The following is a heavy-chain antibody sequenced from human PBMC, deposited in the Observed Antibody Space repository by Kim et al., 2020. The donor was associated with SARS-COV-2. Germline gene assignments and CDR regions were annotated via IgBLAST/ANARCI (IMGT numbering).Heavy chain of an antibody. J-gene: IGHJ4*02. D-gene: IGHD3-22*01. V-gene: IGHV4-59*02. CDR1: GDSVNGHY. Sequence: SETLSLTCTVSGDSVNGHYWIWVRQPPGKGLEWIGYIHDSGRSDHNPSLKSRVTLSLDTSRNQFSLNLSSVTAADTAIYFCTGHYHYDAWGQGAVVTVSS. CDR3: TGHYHYDA. CDR2: IHDSGRS.